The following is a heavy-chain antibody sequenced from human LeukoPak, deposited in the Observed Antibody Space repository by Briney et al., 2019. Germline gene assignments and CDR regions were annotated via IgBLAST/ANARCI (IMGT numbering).Heavy chain of an antibody. D-gene: IGHD1-26*01. CDR3: ARGAQGRFDFDY. CDR2: INAGNGNT. CDR1: GYTFTSYA. Sequence: ASVKVSCKASGYTFTSYAMHWVRQAPGQRLEWMGWINAGNGNTKYSQKFQGRVTITRDTSASTAYMELSSLRSGDTAVYYCARGAQGRFDFDYWGQGTLVTVSS. V-gene: IGHV1-3*01. J-gene: IGHJ4*02.